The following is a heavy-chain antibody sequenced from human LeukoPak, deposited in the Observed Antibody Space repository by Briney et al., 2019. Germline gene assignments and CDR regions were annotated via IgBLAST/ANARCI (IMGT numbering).Heavy chain of an antibody. V-gene: IGHV3-30*02. Sequence: GGSLRLSCAASGFSFSNYGMHWVRQAPGKGLEWVAFIWYDGSQEYYADSVKGRFTISRDNSKNTLYLQMNSLRPDDTAVYYCAKVRTPGTSYFESWGQGTLVTVSS. CDR2: IWYDGSQE. D-gene: IGHD1-1*01. CDR3: AKVRTPGTSYFES. CDR1: GFSFSNYG. J-gene: IGHJ4*02.